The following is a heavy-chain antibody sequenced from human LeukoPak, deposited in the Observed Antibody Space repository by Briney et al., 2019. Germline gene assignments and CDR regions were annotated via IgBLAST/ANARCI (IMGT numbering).Heavy chain of an antibody. CDR1: GGTFSSYA. CDR2: INPSAGST. Sequence: ASVKVSCKASGGTFSSYAISWVRQAPGQGLEWMGIINPSAGSTSYAQKFQGRITMTRDTSTTTAYMELSSLRSEDTAVYYCARGGKPAAAPQAHFDYWGQGTLVTVSS. V-gene: IGHV1-46*01. D-gene: IGHD2-2*01. CDR3: ARGGKPAAAPQAHFDY. J-gene: IGHJ4*02.